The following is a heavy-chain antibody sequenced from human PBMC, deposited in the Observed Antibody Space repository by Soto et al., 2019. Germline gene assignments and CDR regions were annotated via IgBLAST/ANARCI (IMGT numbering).Heavy chain of an antibody. D-gene: IGHD3-22*01. Sequence: QVQLVQSGAEVKKPGASVKVSCKASGYTFTSYDINWVRQAIGQGVEWMGWMNPNSGNIGYVQKFQGRVTMTRDTSISTAYMELSSLRSEDTAVYYCARGDYYDSSGYYYSYVLDVWGQGTTVTVSS. J-gene: IGHJ6*02. V-gene: IGHV1-8*01. CDR2: MNPNSGNI. CDR1: GYTFTSYD. CDR3: ARGDYYDSSGYYYSYVLDV.